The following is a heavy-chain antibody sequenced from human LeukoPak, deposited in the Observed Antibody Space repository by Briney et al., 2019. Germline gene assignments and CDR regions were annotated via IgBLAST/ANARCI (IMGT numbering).Heavy chain of an antibody. Sequence: QPGGSLRLSCAASGFTFSSYGMHWVRQAPGKGLEWVAFIRYDGSNKYYADSVKGRFTISRDNSKNSLYLQMNSLRVEDTAVYYCARDGPLTTEGYWGQGTLVTVSS. D-gene: IGHD1-1*01. CDR1: GFTFSSYG. CDR2: IRYDGSNK. V-gene: IGHV3-30*02. J-gene: IGHJ4*02. CDR3: ARDGPLTTEGY.